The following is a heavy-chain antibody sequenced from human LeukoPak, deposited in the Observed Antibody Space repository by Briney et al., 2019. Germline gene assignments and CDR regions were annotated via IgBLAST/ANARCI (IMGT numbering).Heavy chain of an antibody. CDR2: ISAYNGNT. Sequence: ASVKVSCKASGYTFTSYGISWVRQAPGQGLEWMGWISAYNGNTNYAQKPQGRVTMTTDTSTSTAYMELGSLRSDDTAVYYFARDIQMGDILTGYISYYYYYMDVWGKGTTVTVSS. D-gene: IGHD3-9*01. CDR1: GYTFTSYG. V-gene: IGHV1-18*01. J-gene: IGHJ6*03. CDR3: ARDIQMGDILTGYISYYYYYMDV.